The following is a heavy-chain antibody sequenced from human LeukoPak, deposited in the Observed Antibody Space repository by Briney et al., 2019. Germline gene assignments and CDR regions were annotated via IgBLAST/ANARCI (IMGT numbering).Heavy chain of an antibody. V-gene: IGHV3-23*01. CDR1: GFTFSSYA. D-gene: IGHD6-19*01. Sequence: GGSLRLSCAASGFTFSSYAMSWVRQAPGKGLEWVSAISGSGGSTYYADSVKGRFTISRDNSKNTLYLQMNSLRAEDTAVYYCARDQQWLDPARHGFDYWGQGTLVTVSS. CDR3: ARDQQWLDPARHGFDY. J-gene: IGHJ4*02. CDR2: ISGSGGST.